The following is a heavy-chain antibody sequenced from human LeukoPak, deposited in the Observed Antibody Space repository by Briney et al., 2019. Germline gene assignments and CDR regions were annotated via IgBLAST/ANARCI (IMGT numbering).Heavy chain of an antibody. CDR2: IYYSGST. CDR1: GGSISSSSYY. D-gene: IGHD6-13*01. Sequence: PSETLSLTCTVSGGSISSSSYYWGWIRQPPGKGLEWIGSIYYSGSTYYNPSLKSRVTISVDTSKNQFSLKLSSVTAADTAVYYCARVPAGSLGATKAPPYYMDVWGKGTTVTVSS. V-gene: IGHV4-39*07. CDR3: ARVPAGSLGATKAPPYYMDV. J-gene: IGHJ6*03.